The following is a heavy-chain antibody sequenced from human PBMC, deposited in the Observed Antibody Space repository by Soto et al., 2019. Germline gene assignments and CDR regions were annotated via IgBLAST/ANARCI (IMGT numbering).Heavy chain of an antibody. CDR3: ARRIQLWSYYYYGMDV. J-gene: IGHJ6*02. Sequence: QVQLVESGGGVVQPGRSLRLSCAASGFTFSSYGMHWVRQAPGKGLEWVAVIWYDGSNKYYADSVKGRFTISRDNSKKQLELQMNRPEAEETGWYYCARRIQLWSYYYYGMDVWGQGTTVTVSS. CDR1: GFTFSSYG. V-gene: IGHV3-33*01. D-gene: IGHD5-18*01. CDR2: IWYDGSNK.